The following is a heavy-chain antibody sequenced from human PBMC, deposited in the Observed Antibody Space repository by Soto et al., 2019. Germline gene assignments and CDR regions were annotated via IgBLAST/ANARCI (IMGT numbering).Heavy chain of an antibody. J-gene: IGHJ6*03. CDR1: GFTFGDYA. CDR3: TRGVVATGLKRYYYYYMDV. CDR2: IRSKAYGGTT. D-gene: IGHD5-12*01. V-gene: IGHV3-49*03. Sequence: GGSLRLSCTASGFTFGDYAMSWFRQAPGKGLEWVGFIRSKAYGGTTEYAASVKGRFTISRDDSKSIAYLQMNSLKTEDTAVYYCTRGVVATGLKRYYYYYMDVWGKGTTVTVSS.